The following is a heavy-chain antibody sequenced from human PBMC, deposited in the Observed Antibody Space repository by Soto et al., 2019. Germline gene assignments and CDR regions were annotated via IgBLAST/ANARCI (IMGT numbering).Heavy chain of an antibody. D-gene: IGHD2-15*01. J-gene: IGHJ4*02. CDR1: GFTFSSHA. CDR3: ARDLWWYLH. V-gene: IGHV3-23*01. Sequence: EVQLLESGGGLVQPGGALRLSCAASGFTFSSHATSWVRQAPGKGLEWISSISRGSEGAYYADSVKGRFTISRDNSKTTLYLQMNSLRVEDTGVYYCARDLWWYLHWGQGPRVTVSS. CDR2: ISRGSEGA.